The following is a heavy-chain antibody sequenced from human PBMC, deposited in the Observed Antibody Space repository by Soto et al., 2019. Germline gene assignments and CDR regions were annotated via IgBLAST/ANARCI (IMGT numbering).Heavy chain of an antibody. D-gene: IGHD2-8*01. Sequence: TGGSLRLSCVTYGLTFTDYWMSWVRQAPGKGLEWVANIKQDESEKNYLDSVKGRFTIPRDNAKNSLYLQMNSLRAEDTAVYYCVSWVSAHFDYWGQGTLVTVSS. CDR2: IKQDESEK. V-gene: IGHV3-7*03. J-gene: IGHJ4*02. CDR3: VSWVSAHFDY. CDR1: GLTFTDYW.